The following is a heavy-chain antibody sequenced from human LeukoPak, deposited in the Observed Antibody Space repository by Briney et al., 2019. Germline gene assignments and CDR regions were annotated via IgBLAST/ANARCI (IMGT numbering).Heavy chain of an antibody. CDR3: SSPGYCSSTSCYYYYMVV. J-gene: IGHJ6*03. D-gene: IGHD2-2*01. Sequence: SETLSLTCTVSVYSLSSGYYWGGTRPPPRKGLEWIGRIYHSRSTYYNPSLTTRVTIPVDTSKNQFSPTLTSVTSPATTVSFCSSPGYCSSTSCYYYYMVVWGKGTTVTVSS. CDR2: IYHSRST. V-gene: IGHV4-38-2*02. CDR1: VYSLSSGYY.